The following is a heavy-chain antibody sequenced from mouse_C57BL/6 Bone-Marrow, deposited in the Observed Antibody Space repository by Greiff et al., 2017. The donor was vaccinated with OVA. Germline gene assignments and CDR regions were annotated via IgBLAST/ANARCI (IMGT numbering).Heavy chain of an antibody. V-gene: IGHV5-4*01. CDR2: ISDGGSYT. Sequence: EVHLVESGGGLVKPGGSLKLSCAASGFTFSSYAMSWVRQTPEKRLEWVATISDGGSYTYYPDNVKGRFTISRDNAKNNLYLQLSHLKSEDTAMYYCARADGSRPYYLDYWGQGTTLTVSS. D-gene: IGHD1-1*01. J-gene: IGHJ2*01. CDR1: GFTFSSYA. CDR3: ARADGSRPYYLDY.